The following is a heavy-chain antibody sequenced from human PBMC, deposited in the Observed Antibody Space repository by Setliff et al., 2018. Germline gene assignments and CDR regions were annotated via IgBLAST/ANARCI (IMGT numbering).Heavy chain of an antibody. J-gene: IGHJ4*02. Sequence: WASVKVSCKASGGPLNSYSFSWVRQAPGQGLEWMGRIIPVLDITRYPQKFQGRVTITADKSTGIIYMELTSLRSDDTAVYYCARHPPPPNYFDIGALDSWGQGTLVTVSS. CDR3: ARHPPPPNYFDIGALDS. CDR2: IIPVLDIT. CDR1: GGPLNSYS. V-gene: IGHV1-69*02. D-gene: IGHD3-22*01.